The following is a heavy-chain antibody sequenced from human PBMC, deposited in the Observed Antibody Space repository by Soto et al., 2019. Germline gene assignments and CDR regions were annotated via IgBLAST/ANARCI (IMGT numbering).Heavy chain of an antibody. CDR1: GFTFSSYA. J-gene: IGHJ6*02. V-gene: IGHV3-23*01. CDR2: ISGSGGST. CDR3: AKGGGPEEALYYYGMDV. D-gene: IGHD3-16*01. Sequence: PGGSLRLSCAASGFTFSSYAMSWVRQAPGKGLEWVSAISGSGGSTYYADSVKGRFTISRDNSKNTLYLQMNSLRAEDTAVYYYAKGGGPEEALYYYGMDVWGQGTTVTVSS.